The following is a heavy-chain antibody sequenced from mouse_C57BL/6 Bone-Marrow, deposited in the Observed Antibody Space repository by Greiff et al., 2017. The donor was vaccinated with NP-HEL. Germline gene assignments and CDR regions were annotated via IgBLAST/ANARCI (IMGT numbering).Heavy chain of an antibody. D-gene: IGHD1-1*01. CDR3: ARTPYYYGSSSPAWFAY. V-gene: IGHV3-6*01. Sequence: EVQLQESGPGLVKPSQSLSLTCSVTGYSITSGYYWNWIRQFPGNKLEWMGYISYDGSNNYNPSLKNRISITRDTSKNQFFLKLNSVTTEDTATYYCARTPYYYGSSSPAWFAYWGQGTLVTVSA. CDR1: GYSITSGYY. J-gene: IGHJ3*01. CDR2: ISYDGSN.